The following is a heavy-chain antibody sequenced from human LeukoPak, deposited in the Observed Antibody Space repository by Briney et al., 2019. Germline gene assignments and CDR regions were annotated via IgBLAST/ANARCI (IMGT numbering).Heavy chain of an antibody. CDR3: ARSPRGSYGTPFDY. D-gene: IGHD1-26*01. CDR2: IIPIFGTA. V-gene: IGHV1-69*05. J-gene: IGHJ4*02. Sequence: SVKVSCKASGGTFSSYAISWVRQAPGQGLEWMGGIIPIFGTANYAQKFQGRVTITTDEPTSTAYMELSSLRSEDTAVYYCARSPRGSYGTPFDYWGQGTLVTVSS. CDR1: GGTFSSYA.